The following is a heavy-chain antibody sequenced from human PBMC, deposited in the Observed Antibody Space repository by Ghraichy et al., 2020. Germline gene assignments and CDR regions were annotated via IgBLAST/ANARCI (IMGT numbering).Heavy chain of an antibody. D-gene: IGHD4-17*01. V-gene: IGHV3-23*01. Sequence: GSLRLSCAASGFTLDSCAVRWVRQATGKGPEWVSAIGGVVDYTYYADSVKGRFTISRDISRNTLYLQMNSLRAEDTAIYYCAKTPHPSRPTVTTHWGQGALVTVSS. CDR1: GFTLDSCA. J-gene: IGHJ4*02. CDR2: IGGVVDYT. CDR3: AKTPHPSRPTVTTH.